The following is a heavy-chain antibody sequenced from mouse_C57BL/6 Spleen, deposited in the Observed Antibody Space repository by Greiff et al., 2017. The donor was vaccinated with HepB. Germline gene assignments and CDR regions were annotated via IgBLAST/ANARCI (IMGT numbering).Heavy chain of an antibody. V-gene: IGHV7-3*01. Sequence: EVKLMESGGGLVQPGGSLSLSCAASGFTFTDYYMSWVRQPPGKALEWLGFIRNKANGYTTEYSASVKGRFTISRDNSQSILYLQMNALRAEDSATYYCARYQGNYGNYDFDVWGTGTTVTVSS. D-gene: IGHD2-1*01. CDR3: ARYQGNYGNYDFDV. CDR2: IRNKANGYTT. J-gene: IGHJ1*03. CDR1: GFTFTDYY.